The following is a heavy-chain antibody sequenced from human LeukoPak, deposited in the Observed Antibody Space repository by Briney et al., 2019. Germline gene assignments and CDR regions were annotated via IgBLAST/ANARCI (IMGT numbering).Heavy chain of an antibody. Sequence: SVKVSCKASGGTFSSEAFIWVRQAPGQGLEWMGGIVPIFGRADYAEKFQDRVTITADESTSTAYMELSSLRSEDTAVYYCARYGGDIVVVPAVSGAFDIWGQGTMVTVSS. J-gene: IGHJ3*02. CDR2: IVPIFGRA. V-gene: IGHV1-69*13. CDR3: ARYGGDIVVVPAVSGAFDI. D-gene: IGHD2-2*01. CDR1: GGTFSSEA.